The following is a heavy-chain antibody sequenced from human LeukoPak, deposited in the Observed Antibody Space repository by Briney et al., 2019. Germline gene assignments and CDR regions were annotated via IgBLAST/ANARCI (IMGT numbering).Heavy chain of an antibody. CDR1: GFTFSDYP. CDR3: ARESLGPFRVHYYHMDV. Sequence: GGSLRLSCAASGFTFSDYPMSWVRQAPGKGLEWVAFISRGGSPIFYADSVKGRVTMSRDDANNSLYLQMNSLRGEDTAVYYCARESLGPFRVHYYHMDVWGKGTTVTVSS. D-gene: IGHD3-16*01. CDR2: ISRGGSPI. V-gene: IGHV3-11*04. J-gene: IGHJ6*03.